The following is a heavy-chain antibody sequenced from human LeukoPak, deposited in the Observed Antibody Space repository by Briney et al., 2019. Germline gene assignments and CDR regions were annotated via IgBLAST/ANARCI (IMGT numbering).Heavy chain of an antibody. D-gene: IGHD2-2*01. CDR1: GFRFSDYW. V-gene: IGHV3-30*18. Sequence: SGGSLRLSCAASGFRFSDYWMNWIRQAPGKGLEWVAVISYDGSNKYYADSVKGRFTISRDNSKNTLYPQMNSLRAEDTAVYYCAKGGVPVVSPAVNWGQGTLVTVSS. J-gene: IGHJ4*02. CDR3: AKGGVPVVSPAVN. CDR2: ISYDGSNK.